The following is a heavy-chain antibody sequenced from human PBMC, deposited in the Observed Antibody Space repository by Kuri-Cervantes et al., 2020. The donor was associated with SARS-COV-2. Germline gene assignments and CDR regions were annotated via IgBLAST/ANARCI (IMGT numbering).Heavy chain of an antibody. V-gene: IGHV4-39*01. D-gene: IGHD6-19*01. CDR3: VRHPPIAVADYYFDY. CDR2: LYYSGST. CDR1: GGSITTYSYY. Sequence: SVTLSLTCTVSGGSITTYSYYWGWIRQPPGKGLEWIVSLYYSGSTYYNPSLKSRVTISIDTSKNQFSLRLSSVTAADTAVYYCVRHPPIAVADYYFDYWGQGALVTVSS. J-gene: IGHJ4*02.